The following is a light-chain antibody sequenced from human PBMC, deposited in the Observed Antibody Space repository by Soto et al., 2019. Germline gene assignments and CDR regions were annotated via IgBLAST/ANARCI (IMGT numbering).Light chain of an antibody. CDR2: AVN. CDR3: VSYTDADTIF. CDR1: SSDVGANDY. V-gene: IGLV2-14*03. Sequence: QSALTQPASVSGSPGQSINISCSGSSSDVGANDYVSWYQQHPGTAPKVIIFAVNIRPSGISDRFSGSNSGDTASLTISGLQAEDEADYYCVSYTDADTIFFGGGTKLTVL. J-gene: IGLJ2*01.